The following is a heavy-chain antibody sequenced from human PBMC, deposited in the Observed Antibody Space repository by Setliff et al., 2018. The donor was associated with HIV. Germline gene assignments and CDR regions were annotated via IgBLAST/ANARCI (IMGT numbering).Heavy chain of an antibody. CDR3: ARFSTSSGGTFDY. V-gene: IGHV4-38-2*02. CDR1: GYSISSGYY. D-gene: IGHD6-6*01. CDR2: IYHSGST. J-gene: IGHJ4*02. Sequence: SETLSLICTVSGYSISSGYYWGWIRQPPGKGLEWIGNIYHSGSTYYNPSLKSRVTISVDTSKNQFSLKLTSVTAADTAVYYCARFSTSSGGTFDYWGQGTLVTVSS.